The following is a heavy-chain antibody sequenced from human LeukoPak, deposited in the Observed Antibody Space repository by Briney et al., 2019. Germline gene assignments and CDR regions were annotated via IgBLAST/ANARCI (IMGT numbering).Heavy chain of an antibody. CDR1: GGSISSSSYH. V-gene: IGHV4-39*02. CDR2: IYYSGST. J-gene: IGHJ4*02. D-gene: IGHD5-18*01. CDR3: ARDQWRYSYGSEGGDY. Sequence: SETLSLTCTVSGGSISSSSYHWGRIRPPPGQGREWIRSIYYSGSTYYNPSLESRITISVDTSKNQFSLKLSSVTAADTAVYYCARDQWRYSYGSEGGDYWGQGTLVTVSS.